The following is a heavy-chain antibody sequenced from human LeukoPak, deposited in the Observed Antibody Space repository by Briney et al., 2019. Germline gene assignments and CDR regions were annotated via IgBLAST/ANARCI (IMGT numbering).Heavy chain of an antibody. CDR1: GFTFSSYA. CDR3: ARAFGWFDP. V-gene: IGHV3-30*01. J-gene: IGHJ5*02. D-gene: IGHD2/OR15-2a*01. Sequence: ETGGSLRLSCAASGFTFSSYAMHWVRQAPGKGLEWVAVISYDGSNKYYADSVKGRFTISSDNSKNTLYLQMNSLRAEDTAVYYCARAFGWFDPWGQGTLVTVSS. CDR2: ISYDGSNK.